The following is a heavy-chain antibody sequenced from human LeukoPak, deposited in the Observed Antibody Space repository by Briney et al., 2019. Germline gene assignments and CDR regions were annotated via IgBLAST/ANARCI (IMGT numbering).Heavy chain of an antibody. CDR3: AASRGAPQYFQH. V-gene: IGHV3-23*01. Sequence: PGGSLRLSCAASGFTFSSYAMSWVRQAPGKGLEWVSVFSGTGGSTYYAESVKGRFSISRDNSKNTLYLQMNSLRAEDTAVYYCAASRGAPQYFQHWGQGTLVTVSS. CDR2: FSGTGGST. CDR1: GFTFSSYA. J-gene: IGHJ1*01. D-gene: IGHD1-26*01.